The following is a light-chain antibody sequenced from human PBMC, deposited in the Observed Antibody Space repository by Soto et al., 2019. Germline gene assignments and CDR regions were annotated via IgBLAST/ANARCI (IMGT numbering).Light chain of an antibody. CDR2: DAS. Sequence: IVLTQSPGTLSLSPGERATLSCRASQSVTSSLVWYQQKAGQAPRLLIYDASNRATGIPARFSGSGSGTDFTLTISSLEPEDSAVYYCQHRSTWPRTFGGGTKVEIK. J-gene: IGKJ4*01. V-gene: IGKV3-11*01. CDR3: QHRSTWPRT. CDR1: QSVTSS.